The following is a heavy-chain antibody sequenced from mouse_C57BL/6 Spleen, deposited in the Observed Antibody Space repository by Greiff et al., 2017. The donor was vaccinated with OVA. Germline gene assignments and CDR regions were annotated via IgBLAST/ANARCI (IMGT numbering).Heavy chain of an antibody. Sequence: QVQLQQSGAELVKPGASVKMSCKASGYTFTSYWITWVKQRPGQGLEWIGDIYPGSGSTNYNEKFKSKATLTVDTSSSTAYMQLSSLTSEDSAVYYCARNPYYSYRMDYWGQGTSVTVSS. V-gene: IGHV1-55*01. CDR3: ARNPYYSYRMDY. J-gene: IGHJ4*01. CDR2: IYPGSGST. CDR1: GYTFTSYW. D-gene: IGHD2-10*01.